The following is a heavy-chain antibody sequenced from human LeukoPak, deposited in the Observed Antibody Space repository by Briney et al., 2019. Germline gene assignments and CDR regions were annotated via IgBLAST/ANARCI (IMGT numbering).Heavy chain of an antibody. CDR3: ARIVPGGASFDN. D-gene: IGHD2-8*02. Sequence: GGSLRLSCAASGFTFSGHYMSWIRQATGKGLEWLSYTSSDSSHTNYADSVKGRFTISRDNAENSLYLQMNSLRAEDTAVYYCARIVPGGASFDNWGQGTLVTVSS. V-gene: IGHV3-11*03. J-gene: IGHJ4*02. CDR2: TSSDSSHT. CDR1: GFTFSGHY.